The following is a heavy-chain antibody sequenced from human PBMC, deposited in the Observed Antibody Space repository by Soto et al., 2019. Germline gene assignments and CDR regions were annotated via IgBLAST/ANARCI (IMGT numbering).Heavy chain of an antibody. Sequence: GGSLRLSCAASGFTFNSHDMHWVRQAPGKGLEWVSAISGSGDSTYYADSVKGRFTISRDNSQNTFYLQMNSLRADDTAVYYCAREVRGMVRGIITNYYYYMDVWGKGTTVTVSS. CDR1: GFTFNSHD. D-gene: IGHD3-10*01. CDR3: AREVRGMVRGIITNYYYYMDV. CDR2: ISGSGDST. J-gene: IGHJ6*03. V-gene: IGHV3-23*01.